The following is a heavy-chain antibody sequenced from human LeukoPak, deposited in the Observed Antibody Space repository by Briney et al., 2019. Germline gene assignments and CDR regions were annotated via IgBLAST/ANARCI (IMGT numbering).Heavy chain of an antibody. CDR3: ARDATVDTAMDPFDY. J-gene: IGHJ4*02. CDR1: GYSISSGYY. V-gene: IGHV4-38-2*02. Sequence: SETLSLTCTVSGYSISSGYYWGWIRQPPGEGLEWIGSIYHSGSTYYNPSLKSRVTISVDTSKNQFSLKLSSVTAADTAVYYCARDATVDTAMDPFDYWGQGTLVTVSS. CDR2: IYHSGST. D-gene: IGHD5-18*01.